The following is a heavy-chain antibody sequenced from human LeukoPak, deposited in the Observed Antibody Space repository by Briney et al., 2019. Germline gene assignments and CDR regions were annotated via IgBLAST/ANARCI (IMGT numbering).Heavy chain of an antibody. CDR3: ARRYGGDAFDI. D-gene: IGHD3-10*01. CDR2: TRNKANSYTT. J-gene: IGHJ3*02. CDR1: GFTFSDHY. V-gene: IGHV3-72*01. Sequence: PGGSLRLSCAASGFTFSDHYMDWVRQAPGKGLEWVGRTRNKANSYTTEYAASVKGRFTISRDDSKNSLYLQMNSLKTEDTAVYYCARRYGGDAFDIWGQGTMVTVSS.